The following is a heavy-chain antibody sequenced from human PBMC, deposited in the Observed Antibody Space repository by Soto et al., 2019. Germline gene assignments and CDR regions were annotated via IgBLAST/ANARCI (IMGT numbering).Heavy chain of an antibody. CDR2: INPDSGGT. V-gene: IGHV1-2*02. CDR3: TRKVRDYNFDC. Sequence: QVQLAQSGAEVKKPGASVKVSCKASGYTFSDYYMHWVRQAPGQGLEWMGWINPDSGGTKYTQKFQGRVTMTRSTSISTAYMELSGLRSDDTAVYYCTRKVRDYNFDCGGQGTLVTVSS. CDR1: GYTFSDYY. J-gene: IGHJ4*02. D-gene: IGHD4-17*01.